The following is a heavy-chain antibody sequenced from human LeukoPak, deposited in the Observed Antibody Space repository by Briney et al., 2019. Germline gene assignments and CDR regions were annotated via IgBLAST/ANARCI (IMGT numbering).Heavy chain of an antibody. CDR2: INHSGST. J-gene: IGHJ5*02. V-gene: IGHV4-39*07. D-gene: IGHD3-3*01. CDR1: GGSISSSSYY. CDR3: ARVYGGYYTRWFDP. Sequence: PSETLSLTCTVSGGSISSSSYYWGWIRQPPGKGLEWIGEINHSGSTNYNPSLKSRVTISVDTSKNQFSLKLSSVTAADTAVYYCARVYGGYYTRWFDPWGQGTLVTVSS.